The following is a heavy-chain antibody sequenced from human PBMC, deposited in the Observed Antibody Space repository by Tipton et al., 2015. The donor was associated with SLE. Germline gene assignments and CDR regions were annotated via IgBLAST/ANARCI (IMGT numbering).Heavy chain of an antibody. CDR2: IYYSGST. D-gene: IGHD4-23*01. J-gene: IGHJ6*02. V-gene: IGHV4-59*01. CDR3: ARDLRVVTDYYYGMDV. CDR1: GGSISSYY. Sequence: TLSLTCTVSGGSISSYYWSWIRQPPGKGLEWIGYIYYSGSTNYNPSLKSRVTISVDTSKNQFSLKLSSVTAADTAVYYCARDLRVVTDYYYGMDVWGQGTTVTASS.